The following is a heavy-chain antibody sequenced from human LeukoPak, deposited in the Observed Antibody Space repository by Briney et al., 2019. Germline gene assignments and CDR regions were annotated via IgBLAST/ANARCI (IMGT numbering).Heavy chain of an antibody. CDR3: ASAPRAGYTSYMSRDSNWFDP. D-gene: IGHD6-13*01. Sequence: PGGSLRLSCAVSGFPFSSYWVTWVRQAPGKGLKWVANIGQDGSERVYVESVKGRFTISRDNAENSLYLQMNSLRADDTAVYYCASAPRAGYTSYMSRDSNWFDPWGQGTLVTVSS. CDR1: GFPFSSYW. CDR2: IGQDGSER. J-gene: IGHJ5*02. V-gene: IGHV3-7*01.